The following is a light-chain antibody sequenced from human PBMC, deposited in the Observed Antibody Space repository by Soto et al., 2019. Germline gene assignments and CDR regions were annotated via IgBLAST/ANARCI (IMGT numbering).Light chain of an antibody. J-gene: IGKJ2*01. CDR2: AAS. CDR3: QPGYSTPSG. Sequence: DIQMTQSPSSLSASVGDRVTITCRARQTIRSYLNWYHQRPGKAPKLLIYAASSLQSGVPSRFRVSGSGTDFNPTISGLQPDDCATDYDQPGYSTPSGFGHGTKLESK. CDR1: QTIRSY. V-gene: IGKV1-39*01.